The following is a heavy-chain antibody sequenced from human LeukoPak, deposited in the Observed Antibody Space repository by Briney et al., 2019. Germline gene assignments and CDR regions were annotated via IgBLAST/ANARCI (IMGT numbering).Heavy chain of an antibody. J-gene: IGHJ4*02. D-gene: IGHD3-3*01. CDR1: GGTFSSYA. CDR2: VIPIFGTA. CDR3: ASEANYDFWSGSYFDY. V-gene: IGHV1-69*05. Sequence: GASVKVSCKASGGTFSSYAISWVRQAPGQGLEWMGGVIPIFGTANYAQKFQGRVTITTDESTSTAYMELSSLRSEDTAVYYCASEANYDFWSGSYFDYWGQGTLVTVSS.